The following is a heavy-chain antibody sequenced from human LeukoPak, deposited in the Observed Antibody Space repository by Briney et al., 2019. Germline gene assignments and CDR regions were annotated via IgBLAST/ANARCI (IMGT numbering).Heavy chain of an antibody. CDR2: ISYDGSNK. Sequence: PGGSLRLSCAASGFTFSSYGMHWVRQAPGKGLEWVAVISYDGSNKYYADSVKGRLTISRDNSKNTLYLQMNSLRAEDTAVYYCATGEYQLAYWGQGSLVTVSS. CDR3: ATGEYQLAY. V-gene: IGHV3-30*03. D-gene: IGHD2-2*01. CDR1: GFTFSSYG. J-gene: IGHJ4*02.